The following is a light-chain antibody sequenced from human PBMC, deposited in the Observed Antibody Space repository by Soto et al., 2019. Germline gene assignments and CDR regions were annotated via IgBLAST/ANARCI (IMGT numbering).Light chain of an antibody. Sequence: QSALTQPACVSGSPGQSITISCTGTSSDVGGYNHVSWYQQHPGKAPKLMIYEVSNRPSGVSNRFSGSKSGNTASLTISGLQAEDEADYYCSSYTSSSTYYVFGTGTKVTV. J-gene: IGLJ1*01. V-gene: IGLV2-14*01. CDR2: EVS. CDR3: SSYTSSSTYYV. CDR1: SSDVGGYNH.